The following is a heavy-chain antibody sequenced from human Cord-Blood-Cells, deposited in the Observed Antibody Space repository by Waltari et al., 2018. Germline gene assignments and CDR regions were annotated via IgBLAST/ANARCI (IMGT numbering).Heavy chain of an antibody. J-gene: IGHJ5*02. CDR2: MRSKANSYAT. CDR3: TRLATGSSSWYGFDP. D-gene: IGHD6-13*01. V-gene: IGHV3-73*02. Sequence: VQLVESGGGLVQPGGSLKLSCAASGFTFSGSAMPWVRPASGKGLEWAGRMRSKANSYATADAGAGKGRFTISGDDAKNTAELQMNSLKTEDAAVYYCTRLATGSSSWYGFDPWGQGTLVTVAA. CDR1: GFTFSGSA.